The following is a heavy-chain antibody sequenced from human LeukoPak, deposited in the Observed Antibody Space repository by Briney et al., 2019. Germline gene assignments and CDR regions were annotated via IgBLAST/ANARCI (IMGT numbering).Heavy chain of an antibody. Sequence: PSETLSLTCTVSGGSISSYYLSWIRQPAGKGLEWIGRIYTSGSTNYNPSLKSRVTMSVATSKNQFSLKLSSVTAADTAVYYCATSARTQQWLVREDYFDYSGQGALVTVSS. V-gene: IGHV4-4*07. CDR1: GGSISSYY. D-gene: IGHD6-19*01. J-gene: IGHJ4*02. CDR3: ATSARTQQWLVREDYFDY. CDR2: IYTSGST.